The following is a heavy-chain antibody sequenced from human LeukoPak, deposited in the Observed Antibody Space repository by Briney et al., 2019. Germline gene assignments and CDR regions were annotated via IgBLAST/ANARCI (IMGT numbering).Heavy chain of an antibody. D-gene: IGHD2-2*01. CDR3: AKTPNRVVVPAAMPFDY. V-gene: IGHV3-11*04. Sequence: GGSLRLSCAASGFTFSDYYMSWIRQAPGKGLEWVSYISSSGSTIYYADSVKGRFTISRDNAKNSLYLQMNSLRAEDAAVYYCAKTPNRVVVPAAMPFDYWGQGTLVTVSS. J-gene: IGHJ4*02. CDR1: GFTFSDYY. CDR2: ISSSGSTI.